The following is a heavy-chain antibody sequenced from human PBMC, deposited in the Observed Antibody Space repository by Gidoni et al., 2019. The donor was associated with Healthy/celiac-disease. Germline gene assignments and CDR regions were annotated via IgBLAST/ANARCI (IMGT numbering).Heavy chain of an antibody. D-gene: IGHD1-26*01. V-gene: IGHV4-39*01. CDR2: IYYSGST. Sequence: QLQLQESGPGLVKPPETLSLTCTVSGGSISSSSYYWGWIRQPPGKGLEWIGSIYYSGSTYYNPSLKSRVTISVDTSKNQFSLKLSSVTAADTAVYYCARQLGATHFDYWGQGTLVTVSS. CDR3: ARQLGATHFDY. CDR1: GGSISSSSYY. J-gene: IGHJ4*02.